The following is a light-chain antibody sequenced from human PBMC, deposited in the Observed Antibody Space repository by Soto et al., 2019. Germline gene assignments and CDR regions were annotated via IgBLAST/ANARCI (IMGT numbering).Light chain of an antibody. CDR2: WAS. J-gene: IGKJ5*01. CDR1: QSVLYSSNNKNY. CDR3: QQYYSTPIT. V-gene: IGKV4-1*01. Sequence: DIVMTQSPDSLAVSLGERATINCRSSQSVLYSSNNKNYLAWFQQKPGQPPNLLIYWASTRETGVPDRFSGSGSGTEFTLTISSLQAEDVAVYYCQQYYSTPITFGQGTRLEIK.